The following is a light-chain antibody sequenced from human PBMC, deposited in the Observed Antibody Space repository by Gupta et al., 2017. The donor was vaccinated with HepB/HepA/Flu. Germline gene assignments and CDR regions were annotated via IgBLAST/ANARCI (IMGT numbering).Light chain of an antibody. CDR2: SNN. V-gene: IGLV1-44*01. CDR3: AAWDATINRWV. CDR1: RSNIGSNT. J-gene: IGLJ3*02. Sequence: QSVLTQPPSASGTPGQRVTISCSGSRSNIGSNTVNWYQQFPGTAPKLLVYSNNQRPSGVPDRFSGSKSGTSASLTISGVQAEDEADFYCAAWDATINRWVFGGGTRLTVL.